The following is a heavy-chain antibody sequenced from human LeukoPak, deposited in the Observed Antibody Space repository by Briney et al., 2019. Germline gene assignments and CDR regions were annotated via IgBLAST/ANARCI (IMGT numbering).Heavy chain of an antibody. CDR3: AKGPLRFLEWVLDY. D-gene: IGHD3-3*01. CDR1: GFTFSNDA. J-gene: IGHJ4*02. CDR2: ISDNVGHT. V-gene: IGHV3-23*01. Sequence: GGSLRLSCAASGFTFSNDAMTWARQAPGKGLEWVSSISDNVGHTYYADSVKGRFTISRDNSKNTLYLQMNSLRAEDTAVYYCAKGPLRFLEWVLDYRGQGTLVTVSS.